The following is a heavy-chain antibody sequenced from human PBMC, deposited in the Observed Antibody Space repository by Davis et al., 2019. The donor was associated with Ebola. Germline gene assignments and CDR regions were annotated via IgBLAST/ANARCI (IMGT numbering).Heavy chain of an antibody. Sequence: PSETLSLTCTVSGGSISSSSYYWGWIRQPPGKRLEWIGSIYYSGSTYYNPSLTSRVTISADTSKNQFSLKLSSVTAADTAVYYCASGEDYYDGSGYPFDYWGRGTLVTVSS. CDR2: IYYSGST. CDR1: GGSISSSSYY. J-gene: IGHJ4*02. D-gene: IGHD3-22*01. CDR3: ASGEDYYDGSGYPFDY. V-gene: IGHV4-39*01.